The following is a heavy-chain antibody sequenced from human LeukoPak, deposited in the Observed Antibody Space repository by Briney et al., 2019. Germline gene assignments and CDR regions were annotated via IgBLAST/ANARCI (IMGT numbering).Heavy chain of an antibody. CDR3: ARRWQLLLNY. V-gene: IGHV4-34*01. CDR2: INHSGST. J-gene: IGHJ4*02. CDR1: GGSISSYY. D-gene: IGHD2-15*01. Sequence: SETLSLTCTVSGGSISSYYWSWIRQPPGKGLEWIGEINHSGSTNYNPSLKSRVTISVDTSKNQFSLKLSSVTAAGTAVYYCARRWQLLLNYWGQGTLVTVSS.